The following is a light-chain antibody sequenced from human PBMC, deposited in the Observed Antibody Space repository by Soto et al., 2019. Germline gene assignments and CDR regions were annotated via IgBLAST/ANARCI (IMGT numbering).Light chain of an antibody. CDR1: QSILYSSNNKNY. J-gene: IGKJ1*01. CDR3: LQYYTPPEA. CDR2: WAS. V-gene: IGKV4-1*01. Sequence: DIVMTQSPDSLAVSLGERATINCKSSQSILYSSNNKNYLAWYQQKPGQRPKLLISWASTRESGVPDRFSGSGCGTDFTLTISSLQAEDAAVYYYLQYYTPPEAFGQGTKVEIK.